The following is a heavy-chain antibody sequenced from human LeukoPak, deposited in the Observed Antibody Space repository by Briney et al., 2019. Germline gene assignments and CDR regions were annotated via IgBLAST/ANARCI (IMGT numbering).Heavy chain of an antibody. CDR3: AKFAYNWNAPDGFDM. CDR2: ISYDGSVK. J-gene: IGHJ3*02. CDR1: RFSFSDYD. Sequence: GGSLRLSCGASRFSFSDYDMHWVRQAPGKGLEWVAVISYDGSVKHYADSVRGRFTISRDNSKSTLFLQMNSLRTDDTSVYFCAKFAYNWNAPDGFDMWGQGTMVIVSS. D-gene: IGHD1-1*01. V-gene: IGHV3-30*18.